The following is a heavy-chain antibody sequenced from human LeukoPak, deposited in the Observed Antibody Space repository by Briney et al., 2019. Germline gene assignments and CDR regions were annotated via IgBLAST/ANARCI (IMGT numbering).Heavy chain of an antibody. CDR1: GYTFTSYG. CDR2: ISAYNGNT. Sequence: ASVKVSCKASGYTFTSYGISWVRQAPGQGLEWMGWISAYNGNTNYAQKLQGRVTMTTDTSTSTAYMELRSLRSDDTAVYYCARASYGYSYGGSDYWGQGTLVTVSS. D-gene: IGHD5-18*01. J-gene: IGHJ4*02. V-gene: IGHV1-18*01. CDR3: ARASYGYSYGGSDY.